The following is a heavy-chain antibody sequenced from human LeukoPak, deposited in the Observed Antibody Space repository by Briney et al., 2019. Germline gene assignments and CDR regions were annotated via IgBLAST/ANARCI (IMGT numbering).Heavy chain of an antibody. V-gene: IGHV1-69*05. D-gene: IGHD3-9*01. CDR3: VWGDYDILTGYLDY. CDR2: IIPIFGTA. CDR1: GGTFSSYA. J-gene: IGHJ4*02. Sequence: SVKVSCXASGGTFSSYAISWVRQARGQGLEWMGGIIPIFGTANYAQKFQGRVTITTDESTSTAYMELSSLRSEDTAVYYCVWGDYDILTGYLDYWGQGTLVTVSS.